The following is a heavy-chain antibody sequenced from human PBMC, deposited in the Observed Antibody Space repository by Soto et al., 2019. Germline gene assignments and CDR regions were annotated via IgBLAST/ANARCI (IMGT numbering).Heavy chain of an antibody. CDR2: INPSGGST. J-gene: IGHJ6*02. CDR3: ARASKVGKQVPNDYYYYGMDV. CDR1: GYPFSSYY. D-gene: IGHD1-26*01. Sequence: SVPVACTASGYPFSSYYLHWVRQPPGRGREWMGIINPSGGSTSYAQKFQGRVTMTRDTSTSTVYMELSSLRSEDTAVYYCARASKVGKQVPNDYYYYGMDVWGQGTTVTVSS. V-gene: IGHV1-46*01.